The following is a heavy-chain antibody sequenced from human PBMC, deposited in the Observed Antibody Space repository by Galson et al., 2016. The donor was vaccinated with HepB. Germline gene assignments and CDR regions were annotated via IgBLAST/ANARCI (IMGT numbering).Heavy chain of an antibody. CDR1: GYTFTTFG. V-gene: IGHV1-18*01. J-gene: IGHJ5*02. CDR3: ARHYDNVWGSNRSGFDR. CDR2: ITTYNGYT. D-gene: IGHD3-16*02. Sequence: SVKVSCKASGYTFTTFGISWVRQAPGQGLEWMGWITTYNGYTNYAQKLQGRVTMTTDTSTSTAYMELRSLRSDDTAVYYCARHYDNVWGSNRSGFDRWGQGTLVTVSS.